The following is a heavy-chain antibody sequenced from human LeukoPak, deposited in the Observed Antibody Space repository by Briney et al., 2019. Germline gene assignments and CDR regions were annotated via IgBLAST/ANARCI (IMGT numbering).Heavy chain of an antibody. J-gene: IGHJ4*02. V-gene: IGHV1-46*01. CDR1: GYTFTSYY. D-gene: IGHD2-21*01. Sequence: ASVKVSCKASGYTFTSYYMHWVGQSPGQGLEWMGIINPSGGSTSYAQTFQGRVTMTRDMSTSTINMELSSLRSADTAVYYCARDHGDQYYFDYWGQGTLVTVSS. CDR2: INPSGGST. CDR3: ARDHGDQYYFDY.